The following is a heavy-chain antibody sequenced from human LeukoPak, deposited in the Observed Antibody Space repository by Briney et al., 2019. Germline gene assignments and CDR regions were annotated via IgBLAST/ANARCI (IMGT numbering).Heavy chain of an antibody. Sequence: SETLSLTCAVSGYSISSGYYWGWIRQPPGKGLEWIGSIYHCGSTYYNPSLKSRVTISVDTSKNQFSLKLSSVTTTDAAIYYCERERSSSSDYWGQGTLVTVSS. CDR3: ERERSSSSDY. V-gene: IGHV4-38-2*02. CDR2: IYHCGST. D-gene: IGHD6-6*01. CDR1: GYSISSGYY. J-gene: IGHJ4*02.